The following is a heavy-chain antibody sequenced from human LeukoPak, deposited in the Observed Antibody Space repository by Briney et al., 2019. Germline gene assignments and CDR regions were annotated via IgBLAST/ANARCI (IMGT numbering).Heavy chain of an antibody. CDR3: AKDLLVVAYDAFDI. Sequence: PGGSLRLSCAASGFTFSSYGMHWVRQAPGKGLEWVAVISYDGSNKYYADSVKGRFTISRDNSKNTLYLQMNSLRAEDTAVYYCAKDLLVVAYDAFDIWGQGTMVTVSS. V-gene: IGHV3-30*18. D-gene: IGHD3-22*01. J-gene: IGHJ3*02. CDR1: GFTFSSYG. CDR2: ISYDGSNK.